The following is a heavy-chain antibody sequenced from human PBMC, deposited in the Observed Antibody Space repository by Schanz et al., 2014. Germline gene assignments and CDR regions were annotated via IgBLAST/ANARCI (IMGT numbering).Heavy chain of an antibody. CDR3: ARKVVATSGGYYDN. CDR1: GFSFTTYA. V-gene: IGHV3-23*01. J-gene: IGHJ4*02. Sequence: EVQLLESGGGLVQPGGSLRLSCASSGFSFTTYAMGWVRQARGKGLEWVSAMNESHSTIYYADSVRGRFTISRDNAESTLILQMNSLRAEDTAVYYCARKVVATSGGYYDNWGQGTLVIVSS. D-gene: IGHD5-12*01. CDR2: MNESHSTI.